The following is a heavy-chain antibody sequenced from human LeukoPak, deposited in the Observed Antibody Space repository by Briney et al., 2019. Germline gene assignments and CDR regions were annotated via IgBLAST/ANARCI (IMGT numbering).Heavy chain of an antibody. CDR1: GYTFTGYY. CDR3: ARGIPTIIYSYGEPANDY. Sequence: ASVKVSCTASGYTFTGYYMHWVRQAPGQGLEWMGWINPNSGGTNYAQKFQGRVTMTRDTSISTAYMELSRLRSDDTAVYYCARGIPTIIYSYGEPANDYWGQGTLVTVSS. V-gene: IGHV1-2*02. J-gene: IGHJ4*02. CDR2: INPNSGGT. D-gene: IGHD5-18*01.